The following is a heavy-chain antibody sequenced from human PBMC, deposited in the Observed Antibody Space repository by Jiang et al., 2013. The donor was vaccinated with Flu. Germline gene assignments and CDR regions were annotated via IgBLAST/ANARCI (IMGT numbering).Heavy chain of an antibody. D-gene: IGHD1-26*01. CDR1: GYNFSSYG. V-gene: IGHV1-18*01. CDR3: ARDAVKEWESPGGLFDS. CDR2: ISAYNGKT. Sequence: YGAEVKKPGASVKVSCKASGYNFSSYGITWVRQAPGQGLECMGWISAYNGKTRYGQRVQGRVTMTTDTSTSTAYMELRSLRSDDTAVYYCARDAVKEWESPGGLFDSWAEGTRVTVSS. J-gene: IGHJ4*02.